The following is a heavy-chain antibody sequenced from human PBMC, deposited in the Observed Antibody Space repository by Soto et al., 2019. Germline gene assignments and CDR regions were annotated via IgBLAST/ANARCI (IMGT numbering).Heavy chain of an antibody. D-gene: IGHD3-10*01. Sequence: QVQLVESGGGVVQPGRSLRLSCAASGFTFSSYAMHWVRQAPGKGLEWVAVISYDGSNKYYADSVKGRFTISRDNSKNTLYLQMNSLGAEDTAVYYCARGLLWFGGDRGGFDYWGQGTLVTVSS. CDR2: ISYDGSNK. V-gene: IGHV3-30-3*01. CDR1: GFTFSSYA. CDR3: ARGLLWFGGDRGGFDY. J-gene: IGHJ4*02.